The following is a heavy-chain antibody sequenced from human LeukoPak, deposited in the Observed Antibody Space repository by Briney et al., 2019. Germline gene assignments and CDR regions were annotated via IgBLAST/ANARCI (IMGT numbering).Heavy chain of an antibody. D-gene: IGHD5-24*01. CDR2: ISSSSSYI. J-gene: IGHJ4*02. V-gene: IGHV3-21*01. CDR3: ARGIEETLIDY. CDR1: GFTFSSYS. Sequence: GGSLRLSCAASGFTFSSYSMNWVRQAPGKGLEWVSSISSSSSYIYYADSVKVRLTISRDNAKNSLYLKMNSLRAEDTAVYYCARGIEETLIDYWGQGTLVTVSS.